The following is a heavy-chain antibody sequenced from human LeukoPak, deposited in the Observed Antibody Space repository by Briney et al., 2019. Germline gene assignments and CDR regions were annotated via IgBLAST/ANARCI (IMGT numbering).Heavy chain of an antibody. D-gene: IGHD5-18*01. CDR2: INPNSGGT. CDR3: ARVGRVGYSYGYPRIYFDH. CDR1: GYTFTGYY. Sequence: GASVKVSCKASGYTFTGYYMHWVRQAPGQGLEWMGWINPNSGGTNYAQKFQGRVTMTRDTSISTAYMELSRLRSDDTAVYYCARVGRVGYSYGYPRIYFDHWGQGTLVTVSS. J-gene: IGHJ4*02. V-gene: IGHV1-2*02.